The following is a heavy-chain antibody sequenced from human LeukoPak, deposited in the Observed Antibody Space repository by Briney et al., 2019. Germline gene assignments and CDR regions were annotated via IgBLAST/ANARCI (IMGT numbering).Heavy chain of an antibody. D-gene: IGHD3-3*01. J-gene: IGHJ4*02. V-gene: IGHV3-74*01. CDR2: IKGDGSTT. CDR1: GFTFSNYW. Sequence: GGSLRLSCAASGFTFSNYWMHWIRQVPGKGLVWVSHIKGDGSTTNYEDSVKGRFTISRDNAKDTLYLQMNSLRAEDTAVYFCVSGSLQSGYNFDYWGQGALVTVSS. CDR3: VSGSLQSGYNFDY.